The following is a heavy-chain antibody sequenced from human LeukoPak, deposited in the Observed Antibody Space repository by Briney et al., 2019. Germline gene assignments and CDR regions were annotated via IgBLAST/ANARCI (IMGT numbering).Heavy chain of an antibody. CDR3: ARDSDSSALSDY. J-gene: IGHJ4*01. CDR1: GGSISSGSYY. CDR2: IYTSGST. V-gene: IGHV4-61*02. Sequence: SQTLSLTCTVSGGSISSGSYYWSWIRQPAGKGLEWIGRIYTSGSTNYNPSLKSRVTISVDTSKNQFSLKLSSVTAADTAVYYCARDSDSSALSDYWGQG. D-gene: IGHD6-6*01.